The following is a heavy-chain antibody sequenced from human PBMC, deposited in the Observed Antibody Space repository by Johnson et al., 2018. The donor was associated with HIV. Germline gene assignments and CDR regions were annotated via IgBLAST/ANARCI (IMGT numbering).Heavy chain of an antibody. D-gene: IGHD3-22*01. CDR2: IKQDGSES. Sequence: EVQLVESGGNLVQPGGSLRLSCAASGFTVSNTFMDWVRQAPGKGLEWVGSIKQDGSESYYVDSVKGRFTISRDNAKNSLYLQMNSLRAEDTAVYYCARDSRISLIVVVSRGGFDIWGQGTMVTVSS. CDR1: GFTVSNTF. J-gene: IGHJ3*02. V-gene: IGHV3-7*01. CDR3: ARDSRISLIVVVSRGGFDI.